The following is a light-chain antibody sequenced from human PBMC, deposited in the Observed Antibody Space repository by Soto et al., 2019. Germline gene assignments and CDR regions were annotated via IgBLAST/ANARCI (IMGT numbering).Light chain of an antibody. CDR3: LQHNNYPWT. J-gene: IGKJ1*01. V-gene: IGKV1-17*01. CDR1: QAIRNA. CDR2: VAS. Sequence: DIQMNQSPSSLSASVGDRVTITSRASQAIRNAVGWYQQKPGKDPKRLIYVASRVESGVPSRFSGSGFGTEFTLTISGLQPEDFATYYCLQHNNYPWTFGQGTRVEIK.